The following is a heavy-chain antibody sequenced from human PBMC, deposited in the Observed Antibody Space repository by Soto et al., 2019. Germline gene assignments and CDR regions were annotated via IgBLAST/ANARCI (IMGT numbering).Heavy chain of an antibody. D-gene: IGHD5-12*01. Sequence: QVQLVESGGGVVQPGRSLRLSCAASGFTFSSYGMHWVRQAPGKGLEWVAVIWYDGSNKYYADSVKGRFTISRDNSKNTLYLQMNSLGAEYTAVYYCARGGGYSGYELDYWGQGTLVTVSS. CDR2: IWYDGSNK. CDR3: ARGGGYSGYELDY. J-gene: IGHJ4*02. V-gene: IGHV3-33*01. CDR1: GFTFSSYG.